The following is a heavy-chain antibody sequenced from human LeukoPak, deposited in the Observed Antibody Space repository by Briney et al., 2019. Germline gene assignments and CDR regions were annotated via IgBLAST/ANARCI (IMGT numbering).Heavy chain of an antibody. CDR2: IKGGGGDP. V-gene: IGHV3-23*01. Sequence: PGGSLRLSCAASGFTFSIYAMGWVRQAPGKGLEWVSSIKGGGGDPFYADSVKGRFTISRDNSKITLFLQLNSLRAEDTAVYYCAKGGHDYNPFYWWGQGTLVTVSS. CDR3: AKGGHDYNPFYW. CDR1: GFTFSIYA. J-gene: IGHJ4*02. D-gene: IGHD4-11*01.